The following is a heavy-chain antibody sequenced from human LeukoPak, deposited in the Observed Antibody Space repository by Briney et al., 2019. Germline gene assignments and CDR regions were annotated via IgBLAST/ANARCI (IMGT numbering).Heavy chain of an antibody. Sequence: PSQTLSLTCTVSGGSISSGGYYWSWIRQHPGKGLEWIGYIYYSGSTYYNPSLKSRVTISVDTSKNQFSLKLSSVTAADTAVYYCARARIFGVVTANDAFDIWGQGTMVTVSS. J-gene: IGHJ3*02. V-gene: IGHV4-31*03. CDR2: IYYSGST. CDR3: ARARIFGVVTANDAFDI. CDR1: GGSISSGGYY. D-gene: IGHD3-3*02.